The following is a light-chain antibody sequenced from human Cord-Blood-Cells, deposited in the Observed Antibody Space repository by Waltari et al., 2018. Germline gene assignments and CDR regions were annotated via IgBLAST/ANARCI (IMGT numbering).Light chain of an antibody. Sequence: QSVLTKPPSVSGAPGQRVTISCTGSSSNIGAGYDVHWYQQLPGTAPKLLIYGTSNRPSGVPDRFSGSKSGTSASLAITGLQAEDEADYYCQSYDSSLSGVFGTGTKVTVL. CDR1: SSNIGAGYD. CDR2: GTS. J-gene: IGLJ1*01. V-gene: IGLV1-40*01. CDR3: QSYDSSLSGV.